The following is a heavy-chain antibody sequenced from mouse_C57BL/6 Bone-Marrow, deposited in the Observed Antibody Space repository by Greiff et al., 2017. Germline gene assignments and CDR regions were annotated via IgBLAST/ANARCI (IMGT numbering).Heavy chain of an antibody. J-gene: IGHJ4*01. D-gene: IGHD4-1*01. CDR2: IDPENGDT. CDR1: GFNIKDDY. Sequence: EVKLVESGAELVRPGASVKLSCTASGFNIKDDYMHWVKQRPEQGLEWIGWIDPENGDTAYASKFQGKATITADTSSNTAYLQLSSLTSEDTAVYYCTTGTGGLYAMDYWGQGTSVTVSS. V-gene: IGHV14-4*01. CDR3: TTGTGGLYAMDY.